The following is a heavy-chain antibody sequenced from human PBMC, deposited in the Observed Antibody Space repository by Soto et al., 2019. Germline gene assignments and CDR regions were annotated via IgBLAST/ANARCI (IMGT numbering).Heavy chain of an antibody. Sequence: EVQLVESGGGLVQPGGSLRLSCAASGFTFSTYWMTWVRQPPGKGLEWVANMDQDRSERYYVDSVRGRFTVSRDNAKNSLYLQMNSLRVEDTAVYYCVCGGNFFIYWGQGTLVTVSP. V-gene: IGHV3-7*01. J-gene: IGHJ4*02. CDR1: GFTFSTYW. D-gene: IGHD3-16*01. CDR2: MDQDRSER. CDR3: VCGGNFFIY.